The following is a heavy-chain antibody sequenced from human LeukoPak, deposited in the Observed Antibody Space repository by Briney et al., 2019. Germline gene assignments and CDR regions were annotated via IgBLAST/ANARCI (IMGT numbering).Heavy chain of an antibody. Sequence: PGGSLRLSCTASGFTFSSYSMNWVRQAPGKGLEWVSSISTSSSYIYYADSVKGRFTISRDNARNSLYLQMNTLRAEDTAVYYCARRAGAYSHPYDYWGQGTLVTVSS. D-gene: IGHD4/OR15-4a*01. CDR1: GFTFSSYS. V-gene: IGHV3-21*04. J-gene: IGHJ4*02. CDR3: ARRAGAYSHPYDY. CDR2: ISTSSSYI.